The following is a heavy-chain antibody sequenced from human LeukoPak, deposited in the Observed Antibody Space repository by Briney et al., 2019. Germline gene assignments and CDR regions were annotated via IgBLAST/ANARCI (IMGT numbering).Heavy chain of an antibody. V-gene: IGHV3-30*18. Sequence: GRSLRLSCAASGFTFSSYGMHWVRQAPGKGLEWVAVIWYGGSNKYYADSVKGRFTISRDNSKNTLYLQMNSLRAEDTAVYYCAKDGVTTGAFDIWGQGTMVTVSS. D-gene: IGHD4-11*01. CDR2: IWYGGSNK. CDR1: GFTFSSYG. J-gene: IGHJ3*02. CDR3: AKDGVTTGAFDI.